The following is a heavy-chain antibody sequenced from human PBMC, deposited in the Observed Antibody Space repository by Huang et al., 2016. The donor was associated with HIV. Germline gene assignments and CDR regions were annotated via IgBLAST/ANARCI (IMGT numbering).Heavy chain of an antibody. J-gene: IGHJ4*02. CDR2: ISGDNVST. Sequence: QIHLVQSGPEVKQPGASVKVSCKASGYKFHIYEITWVRQTPGQGLEGMGWISGDNVSTRFAQKFLDRLTMTTDVSTSTAYLELRSLRLDDTAVYYCARTKGEFDFWGQGALVTVSS. V-gene: IGHV1-18*04. CDR1: GYKFHIYE. CDR3: ARTKGEFDF. D-gene: IGHD3-16*01.